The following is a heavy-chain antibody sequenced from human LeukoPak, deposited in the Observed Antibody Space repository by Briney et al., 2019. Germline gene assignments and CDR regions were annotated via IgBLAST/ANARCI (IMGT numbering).Heavy chain of an antibody. V-gene: IGHV3-74*01. CDR2: INSNGSST. D-gene: IGHD3-22*01. Sequence: GGSLRLSCAASASTFSSYWMHWVRQAPGKGLVWVSRINSNGSSTSYADSVKGRFTISRDNAKNTLYMQMNSLRAEDTAVYYCARSSEASSGQRDAFDIWGQGTMVTVSS. J-gene: IGHJ3*02. CDR3: ARSSEASSGQRDAFDI. CDR1: ASTFSSYW.